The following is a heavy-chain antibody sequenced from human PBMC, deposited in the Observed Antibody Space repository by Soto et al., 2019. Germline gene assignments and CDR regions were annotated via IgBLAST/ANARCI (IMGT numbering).Heavy chain of an antibody. CDR1: GLTVSSNY. J-gene: IGHJ3*02. D-gene: IGHD3-10*01. Sequence: EVQLVETGGGLIQPGGSLRLSCAASGLTVSSNYMNWVRPAPGQGLEWVSVLYSGGSTHYAGSVKGGFIISSDHSRNTPYLQMKSLGLEDTAVYYCARERHGVEGDGFDIWGHCTMVTAAS. V-gene: IGHV3-53*02. CDR2: LYSGGST. CDR3: ARERHGVEGDGFDI.